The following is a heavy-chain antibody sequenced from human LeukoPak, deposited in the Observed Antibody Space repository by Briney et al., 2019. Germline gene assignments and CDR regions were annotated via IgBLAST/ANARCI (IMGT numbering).Heavy chain of an antibody. V-gene: IGHV3-30-3*01. D-gene: IGHD1-26*01. CDR1: GFTFSSYA. CDR2: ISYDGSNK. Sequence: GGSLRLSCAASGFTFSSYAMHWVRQAPGKGLEWVAVISYDGSNKYYADSVKGRFTISRDNSKNTLYLQMNSLRAEDTAVYYCAGTLGATESSQFDYWGQGTLVTVSS. CDR3: AGTLGATESSQFDY. J-gene: IGHJ4*02.